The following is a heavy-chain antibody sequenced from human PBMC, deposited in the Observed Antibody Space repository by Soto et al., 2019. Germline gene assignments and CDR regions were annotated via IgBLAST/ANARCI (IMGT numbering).Heavy chain of an antibody. CDR1: GFTFSTYA. J-gene: IGHJ4*02. V-gene: IGHV3-74*01. CDR2: INSDGSST. CDR3: ARATQSYYDTSGYYSYVH. D-gene: IGHD3-22*01. Sequence: PGGSLRLSCAASGFTFSTYAMHWVRQAPGKGLVWVSRINSDGSSTSYADSVKGRFTISRDNAKNTLYLQMNNLRAEDTAFYFCARATQSYYDTSGYYSYVHWGQGAQVTVSS.